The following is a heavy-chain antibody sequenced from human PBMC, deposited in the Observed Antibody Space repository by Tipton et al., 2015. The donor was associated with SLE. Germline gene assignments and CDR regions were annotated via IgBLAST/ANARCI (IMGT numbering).Heavy chain of an antibody. CDR1: GYPISIGGYY. CDR2: IYYSGST. CDR3: ARASGSQDYYYYYMDV. J-gene: IGHJ6*03. V-gene: IGHV4-31*03. Sequence: TLSLTCTVSGYPISIGGYYYNWIRQHPGKGLEWIGYIYYSGSTYYNPSLKSRVTISLDTSKNHFFLKMTSVTAADTAVYYCARASGSQDYYYYYMDVWGKGTTVPVSS. D-gene: IGHD3-10*01.